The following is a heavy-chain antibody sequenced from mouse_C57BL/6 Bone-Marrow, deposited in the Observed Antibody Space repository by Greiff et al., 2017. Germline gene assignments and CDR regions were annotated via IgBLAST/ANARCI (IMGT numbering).Heavy chain of an antibody. Sequence: EVQVVESGPELVKPGASVKISCKASGYSFTGYYMHWVKQSSEKSLEWIGEINPSTGGTSYNQKFKGKATLTVDKSSSTAYMQLKSLTSEDSAVYYCARGTGDWYFDVWGTGTTVTVSS. D-gene: IGHD4-1*01. CDR2: INPSTGGT. CDR3: ARGTGDWYFDV. CDR1: GYSFTGYY. V-gene: IGHV1-43*01. J-gene: IGHJ1*03.